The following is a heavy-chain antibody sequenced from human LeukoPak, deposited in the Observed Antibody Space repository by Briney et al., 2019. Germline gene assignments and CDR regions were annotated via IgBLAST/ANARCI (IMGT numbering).Heavy chain of an antibody. V-gene: IGHV4-39*01. CDR1: GGSISSYY. CDR3: ARHAIDIIVRVDY. J-gene: IGHJ4*02. CDR2: IYYSGST. Sequence: SETLSLTCTVSGGSISSYYWGWIRQPPGKGLEWIGSIYYSGSTYYNPSLRSRVTISVDTSKNQFSLRLSSVTAADTAVYYCARHAIDIIVRVDYWGQGTLVTVSS. D-gene: IGHD2-15*01.